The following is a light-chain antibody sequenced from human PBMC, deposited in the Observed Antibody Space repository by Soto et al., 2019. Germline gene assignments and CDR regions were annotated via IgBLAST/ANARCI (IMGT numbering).Light chain of an antibody. CDR3: QQSYSTPWT. Sequence: DVQMTQSPSSLSASVGDRVTITSRASQSISSYLNWYQQKPGIAPKLLIYAASSLQSGVPSRFSGSGSGTDFTLTIGSLQPEDFATYYCQQSYSTPWTFGQGTKVEIK. V-gene: IGKV1-39*01. CDR1: QSISSY. CDR2: AAS. J-gene: IGKJ1*01.